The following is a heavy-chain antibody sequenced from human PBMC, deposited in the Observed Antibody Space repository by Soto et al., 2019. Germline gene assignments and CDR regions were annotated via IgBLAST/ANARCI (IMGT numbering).Heavy chain of an antibody. CDR1: GFTFSSYA. J-gene: IGHJ4*02. Sequence: GGSLRLSCAASGFTFSSYAMSWVRQAPGKGLEWVSAISGSGGSTYYADSVKGRFTISRDNSKNPLYLQMNSLRAEDTAVYYCAKDVSSSRIFYYDSSGDGRFGYWGQGTLVTVSS. D-gene: IGHD3-22*01. CDR3: AKDVSSSRIFYYDSSGDGRFGY. V-gene: IGHV3-23*01. CDR2: ISGSGGST.